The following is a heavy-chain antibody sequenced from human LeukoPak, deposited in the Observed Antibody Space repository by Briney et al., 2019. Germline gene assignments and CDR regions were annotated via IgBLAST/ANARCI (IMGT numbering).Heavy chain of an antibody. V-gene: IGHV3-64*01. CDR3: ARGSRSSFDS. J-gene: IGHJ4*02. CDR1: GFTFSSFP. D-gene: IGHD6-6*01. Sequence: GGSQRLSCAASGFTFSSFPMHWVRQAPGKGLEYVSAITINGGSTYYANSVKGRFTISRDNSKNTVYLQMGSVRAEDMAVYYCARGSRSSFDSWGQGTLVTVSS. CDR2: ITINGGST.